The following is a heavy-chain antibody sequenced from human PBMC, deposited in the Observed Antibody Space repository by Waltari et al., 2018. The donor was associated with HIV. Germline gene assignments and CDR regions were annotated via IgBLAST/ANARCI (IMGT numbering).Heavy chain of an antibody. D-gene: IGHD5-18*01. CDR2: IYYSGST. J-gene: IGHJ2*01. CDR1: GGSISSSSYY. V-gene: IGHV4-39*01. CDR3: ARVQTGVDTAMVNRYFDL. Sequence: QLQLQESGPGLVKPSETLSLTCTVSGGSISSSSYYWGWIRQPPGKGLEWSGSIYYSGSTYHTPSLKSRVTISVDTSKNQFSLKLSSVTAADTAVYYCARVQTGVDTAMVNRYFDLWGRGTLVTVSS.